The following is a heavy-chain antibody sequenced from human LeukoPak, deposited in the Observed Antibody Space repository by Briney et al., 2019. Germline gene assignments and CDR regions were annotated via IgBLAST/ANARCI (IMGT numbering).Heavy chain of an antibody. D-gene: IGHD3-22*01. CDR1: GYRFTSYW. CDR2: IDPSDSYT. CDR3: ARHYYYDSSTVEY. Sequence: GESLQISCKGSGYRFTSYWISWVRQMPGKGLEWMGRIDPSDSYTNYSPSFQGHLTISADKSISTAYLQWSSLKASDTAMYYCARHYYYDSSTVEYWGQGTLVTVSS. J-gene: IGHJ4*02. V-gene: IGHV5-10-1*01.